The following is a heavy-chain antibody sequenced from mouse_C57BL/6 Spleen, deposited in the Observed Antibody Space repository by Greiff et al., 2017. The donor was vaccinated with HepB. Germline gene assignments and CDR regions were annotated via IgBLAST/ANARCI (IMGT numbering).Heavy chain of an antibody. CDR2: INPYNGGT. J-gene: IGHJ2*01. V-gene: IGHV1-19*01. D-gene: IGHD1-1*01. CDR3: ARGDYGSSYGYFDY. CDR1: GYTFTDYY. Sequence: SGPVLVKPGASVKMSCKASGYTFTDYYMNWVKQSHGKSLEWIGVINPYNGGTSYNQKFKGKATLTVDKSSSTAYMELNSLTSEDSAVYYCARGDYGSSYGYFDYWGQGTTLTVSS.